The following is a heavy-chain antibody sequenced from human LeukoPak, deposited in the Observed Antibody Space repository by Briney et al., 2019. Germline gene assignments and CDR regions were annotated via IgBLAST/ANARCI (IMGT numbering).Heavy chain of an antibody. CDR2: ISSSGSTI. J-gene: IGHJ5*02. D-gene: IGHD5-18*01. V-gene: IGHV3-48*04. CDR3: AEGYSYGDWFDP. Sequence: GGSLRLSCAASGFTFSSYSMNWVRQAPGKGLKWVSYISSSGSTIYYADSVKGRLTISRDNAKNSLYLQMNSLRAEDTAVYYCAEGYSYGDWFDPWGQGTLVTVSS. CDR1: GFTFSSYS.